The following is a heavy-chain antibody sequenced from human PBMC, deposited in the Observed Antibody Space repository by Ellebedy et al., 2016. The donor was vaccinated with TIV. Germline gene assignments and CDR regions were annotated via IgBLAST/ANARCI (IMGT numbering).Heavy chain of an antibody. Sequence: PGGSLRLSCADSGFTFNTYAMSRVRQAPGKGLEWVSHINGSGVTTYYADSVRGRFSISRDNSKNTLFLQMNSLRADDTAVYYCAGYRGEAVAGNWFDPWGQGTLVTVSS. CDR2: INGSGVTT. J-gene: IGHJ5*02. V-gene: IGHV3-23*01. D-gene: IGHD6-19*01. CDR3: AGYRGEAVAGNWFDP. CDR1: GFTFNTYA.